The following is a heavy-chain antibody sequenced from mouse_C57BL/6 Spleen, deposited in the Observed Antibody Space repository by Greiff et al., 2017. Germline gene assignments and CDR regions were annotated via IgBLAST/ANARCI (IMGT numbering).Heavy chain of an antibody. CDR2: ISSGGSYT. Sequence: EVKLMESGGDLVKPGGSLKLSCAASGFTFSSYGMSWVRQTPDKRLEWVATISSGGSYTYYPDSVKGRFTISRDNAKNTLYLQMSRLKSEDTAMYYCARHGYYGSKGDYFDYWGQGTTLAVSS. J-gene: IGHJ2*01. CDR1: GFTFSSYG. V-gene: IGHV5-6*01. D-gene: IGHD1-1*01. CDR3: ARHGYYGSKGDYFDY.